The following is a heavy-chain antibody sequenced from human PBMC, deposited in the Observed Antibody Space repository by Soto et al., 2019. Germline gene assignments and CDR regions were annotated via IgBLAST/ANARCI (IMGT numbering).Heavy chain of an antibody. CDR1: GGTFSSYT. D-gene: IGHD4-17*01. CDR3: ARDKGYGDFLNWFDP. J-gene: IGHJ5*02. Sequence: SVKVSCKASGGTFSSYTISWVRQAPGQGLEWMGRIIPILGIANYAQKFQGRVTITADKSTSTAYMELSSLRSEDTAVYYCARDKGYGDFLNWFDPWGQGTLVTVSS. CDR2: IIPILGIA. V-gene: IGHV1-69*04.